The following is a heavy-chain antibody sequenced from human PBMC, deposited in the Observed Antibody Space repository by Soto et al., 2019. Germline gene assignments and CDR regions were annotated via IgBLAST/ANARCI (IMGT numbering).Heavy chain of an antibody. V-gene: IGHV1-2*04. D-gene: IGHD6-13*01. J-gene: IGHJ6*02. CDR1: GYTFTGYY. CDR2: INPNSGGT. Sequence: ASVKVSCKASGYTFTGYYMHWVRQAPGQGLEWMGWINPNSGGTNYAQKFQGWVTMTRDTSISTAYMELSRLRSDDTAVYYCARAPSPTLYSSKSYGMDVWGQGTTVTVSS. CDR3: ARAPSPTLYSSKSYGMDV.